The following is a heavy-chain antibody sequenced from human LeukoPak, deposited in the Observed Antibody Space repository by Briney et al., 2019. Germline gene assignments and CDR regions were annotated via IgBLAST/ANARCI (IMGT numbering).Heavy chain of an antibody. J-gene: IGHJ6*03. CDR2: IYHDGRI. CDR1: GYSITNGYY. Sequence: SETLSLTCTVSGYSITNGYYWGWIRQPPGKGLEWIGSIYHDGRIDYNPSLKSRVTISRDTSNDQFSLKLSSVTAADTAVYYCARLHYGGNYGYYYYYMDVWGKGTTVTVSS. V-gene: IGHV4-38-2*02. D-gene: IGHD4-23*01. CDR3: ARLHYGGNYGYYYYYMDV.